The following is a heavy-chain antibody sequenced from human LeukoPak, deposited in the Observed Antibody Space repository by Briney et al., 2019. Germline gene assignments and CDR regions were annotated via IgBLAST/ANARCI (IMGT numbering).Heavy chain of an antibody. CDR1: GGSISSYY. CDR2: IYYSGST. J-gene: IGHJ6*02. D-gene: IGHD4-23*01. Sequence: SETLSLTCTVSGGSISSYYWSWIRQPPGKGLEWIGYIYYSGSTNYNPSLKSRVTISVDTSKSQFSLKLSSVTAADTAVYYCARYDYGGYYYYGMDVWGQGTTVTVSS. V-gene: IGHV4-59*01. CDR3: ARYDYGGYYYYGMDV.